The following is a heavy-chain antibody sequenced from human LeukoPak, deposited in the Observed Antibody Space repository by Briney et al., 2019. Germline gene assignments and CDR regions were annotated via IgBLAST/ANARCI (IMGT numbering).Heavy chain of an antibody. CDR3: ARSKFRAAVHHNWFDP. CDR2: INHSGST. CDR1: GGSFSGYY. V-gene: IGHV4-34*01. J-gene: IGHJ5*02. D-gene: IGHD6-13*01. Sequence: SETLSLTCAVYGGSFSGYYWSWIRHPPGKGLEWIGEINHSGSTNYNPSLKSRVTISVDTSKNQFSLKLSSVTAADTAVYYCARSKFRAAVHHNWFDPWGQGTLVTVSS.